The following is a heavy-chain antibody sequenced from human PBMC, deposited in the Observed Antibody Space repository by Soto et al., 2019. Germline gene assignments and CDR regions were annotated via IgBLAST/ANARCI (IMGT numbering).Heavy chain of an antibody. CDR2: ISAYNGNT. V-gene: IGHV1-18*01. J-gene: IGHJ6*02. Sequence: ASVKVSCKASGYTFTSYGISWVRQAPGQGLEWMGWISAYNGNTNYAQKLQGRVTMTTDTSTSTAYMELRSLRSDDTAVYYCARVGLLLLWFGESEYYYYGMDVWGQGTTVTVSS. D-gene: IGHD3-10*01. CDR3: ARVGLLLLWFGESEYYYYGMDV. CDR1: GYTFTSYG.